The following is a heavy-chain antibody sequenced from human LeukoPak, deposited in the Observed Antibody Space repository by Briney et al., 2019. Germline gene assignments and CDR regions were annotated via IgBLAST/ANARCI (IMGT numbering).Heavy chain of an antibody. CDR3: ARGGNYYYDSRGYNDAFDI. CDR2: INPSDGST. J-gene: IGHJ3*02. Sequence: GASVKVSCKASGYRFTSYYMHWLLQAPGQGLEWMGIINPSDGSTSYAQRFQGRVTMTRDTSTSTVYMKLSGLRAEDTAVYYWARGGNYYYDSRGYNDAFDIWGQGTMVTVSS. CDR1: GYRFTSYY. D-gene: IGHD3-22*01. V-gene: IGHV1-46*01.